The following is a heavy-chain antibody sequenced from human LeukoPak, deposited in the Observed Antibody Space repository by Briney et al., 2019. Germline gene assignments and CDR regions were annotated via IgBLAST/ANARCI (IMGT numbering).Heavy chain of an antibody. J-gene: IGHJ4*02. D-gene: IGHD6-6*01. CDR3: AKDLYSSSEWYFDY. V-gene: IGHV3-23*01. CDR2: ISGSGGNT. CDR1: GFTFSSCA. Sequence: GGSLRLSCAASGFTFSSCAMTWVRQAPGKGLEWVSTISGSGGNTYYADSVKGRFTISRDNSDNTLYLHMNSLRAEDTAVYYCAKDLYSSSEWYFDYWGQGTLVTVSS.